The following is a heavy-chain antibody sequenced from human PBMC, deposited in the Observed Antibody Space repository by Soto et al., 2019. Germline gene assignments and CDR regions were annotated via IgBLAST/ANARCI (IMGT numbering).Heavy chain of an antibody. J-gene: IGHJ4*02. D-gene: IGHD1-26*01. CDR3: ARVSGSYDLNLDY. Sequence: SETLSLTCAVYGGSFSGYYWSWIRQPPGKGLEWIGEINHSGSTNYNPSLKSRVTLSVDTSKNQFSLKLSSVTAADTAVYYCARVSGSYDLNLDYWDQGTLVTVSS. CDR2: INHSGST. V-gene: IGHV4-34*01. CDR1: GGSFSGYY.